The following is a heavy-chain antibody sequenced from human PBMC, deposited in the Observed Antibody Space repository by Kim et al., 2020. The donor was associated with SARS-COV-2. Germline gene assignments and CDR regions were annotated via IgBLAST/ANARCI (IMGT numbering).Heavy chain of an antibody. CDR2: ISSSSSYI. J-gene: IGHJ6*02. Sequence: GGSLRLSCAASGFTFSSYSMNWVRQAPGKGLEWVSSISSSSSYIYYADSVKGRFTISRDNAKNSLYLQMNSLRAEDTAVYYCARDNQQHQVGGYYYYGMDVWGQGTTVTVSS. CDR3: ARDNQQHQVGGYYYYGMDV. D-gene: IGHD1-26*01. CDR1: GFTFSSYS. V-gene: IGHV3-21*01.